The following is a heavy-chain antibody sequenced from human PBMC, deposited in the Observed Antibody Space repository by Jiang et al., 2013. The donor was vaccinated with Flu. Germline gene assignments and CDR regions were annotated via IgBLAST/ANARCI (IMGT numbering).Heavy chain of an antibody. Sequence: QKFQGRVTMTRDTSTSTVYMELSSLRSEDTAVYYCARDVYDPREGAFDIWGQGTMVTVSS. D-gene: IGHD3-16*01. V-gene: IGHV1-46*01. J-gene: IGHJ3*02. CDR3: ARDVYDPREGAFDI.